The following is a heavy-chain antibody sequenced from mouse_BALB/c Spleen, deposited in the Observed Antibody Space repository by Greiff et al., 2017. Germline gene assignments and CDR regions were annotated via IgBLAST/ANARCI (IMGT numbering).Heavy chain of an antibody. CDR1: GYSITSDYA. J-gene: IGHJ4*01. CDR3: ARRGYDDPGFYARDY. CDR2: ISYSGST. Sequence: EVQLQQSGPGLVKPSQSLSLTCTVTGYSITSDYAWNWIRQFPGNKLEWMGYISYSGSTSYNPSLKSRISITRDTSKNQFFLQLNSVTTEDTATYYCARRGYDDPGFYARDYWGQGTSVTVST. D-gene: IGHD2-3*01. V-gene: IGHV3-2*02.